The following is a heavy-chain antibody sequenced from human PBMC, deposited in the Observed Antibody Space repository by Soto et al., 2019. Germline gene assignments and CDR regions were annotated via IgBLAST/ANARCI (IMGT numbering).Heavy chain of an antibody. D-gene: IGHD6-6*01. V-gene: IGHV1-69*06. Sequence: SVKVSCKASGGTFSSYAISWVRQAPGQGLEWMGGIIPIFGTANYAQKFQGRVTITADKSTSTAYMELSSLRSEDTAVYYCARDPGGWLAARPDWFDPWGQGTLVTVSS. CDR3: ARDPGGWLAARPDWFDP. CDR1: GGTFSSYA. J-gene: IGHJ5*02. CDR2: IIPIFGTA.